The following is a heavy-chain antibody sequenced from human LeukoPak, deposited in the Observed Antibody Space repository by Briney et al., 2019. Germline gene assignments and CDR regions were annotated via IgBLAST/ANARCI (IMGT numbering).Heavy chain of an antibody. J-gene: IGHJ4*02. CDR3: ARGEYSNGYPYRLDS. CDR1: GYTFTSYD. Sequence: GASVKVSCKASGYTFTSYDINWVRQATGQGLEWMGWMNPNSGNTGYAQKFQGRVTITRNTSISTAYMELSSLRSEDTAVYYCARGEYSNGYPYRLDSWGQGTLVTVSS. D-gene: IGHD5-18*01. V-gene: IGHV1-8*03. CDR2: MNPNSGNT.